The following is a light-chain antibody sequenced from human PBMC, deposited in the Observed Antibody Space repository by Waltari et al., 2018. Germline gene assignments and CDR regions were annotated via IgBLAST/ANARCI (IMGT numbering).Light chain of an antibody. CDR2: KAS. CDR1: QSISSW. J-gene: IGKJ4*01. Sequence: DIQMTQSPSTLSASVGDRVTITCRASQSISSWLAWYQQKPGKAPKLLIYKASSLESGVPSRFSGSGSATEFTLTISSLQPDDFATYYCQQYNSYPITFGGGTKVEIK. CDR3: QQYNSYPIT. V-gene: IGKV1-5*03.